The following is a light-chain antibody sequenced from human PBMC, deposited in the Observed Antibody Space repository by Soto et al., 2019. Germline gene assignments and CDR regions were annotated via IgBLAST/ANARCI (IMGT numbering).Light chain of an antibody. V-gene: IGLV2-8*01. CDR2: EAT. Sequence: QCVLTLPPPASGAPGQSVSISCTGTYSDIGAYNFVAWYQQHPGKVPKLIIYEATKRPPGVPDRFSGSKSGNTASLTVPGLQPDDDAHYFCSAYAGQNTVLFGGGPKLPAL. CDR3: SAYAGQNTVL. CDR1: YSDIGAYNF. J-gene: IGLJ2*01.